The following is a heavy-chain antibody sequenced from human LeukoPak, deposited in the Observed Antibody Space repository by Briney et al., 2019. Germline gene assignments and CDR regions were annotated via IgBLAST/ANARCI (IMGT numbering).Heavy chain of an antibody. Sequence: PGGSLRLSXAASGFMFEDYDMSWVRQAPGKGLEWVSGINWNAGSTAYADSVKGRFTISRDNAKNSLYLQMNSLRAEDTALYYCARAFKYSMSGYYFDYWGQGTLVTVSS. CDR1: GFMFEDYD. V-gene: IGHV3-20*04. CDR2: INWNAGST. CDR3: ARAFKYSMSGYYFDY. D-gene: IGHD2-21*01. J-gene: IGHJ4*02.